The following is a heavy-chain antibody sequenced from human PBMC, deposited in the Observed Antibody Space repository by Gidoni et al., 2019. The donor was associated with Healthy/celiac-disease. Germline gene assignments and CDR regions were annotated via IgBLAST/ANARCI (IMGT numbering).Heavy chain of an antibody. CDR2: ISYDGSNK. CDR3: ARDGGWMATLYYFDY. V-gene: IGHV3-30*01. D-gene: IGHD5-12*01. J-gene: IGHJ4*02. CDR1: GFTLRSYA. Sequence: QVQLVESGGGVVQPGRSLRLSCAASGFTLRSYAMHWVRQAPGKGLEWVAVISYDGSNKYYADSVKGRFTISRDNSKNTLYLQMNSLRAEDTAVYYCARDGGWMATLYYFDYWGQGTLVTVSS.